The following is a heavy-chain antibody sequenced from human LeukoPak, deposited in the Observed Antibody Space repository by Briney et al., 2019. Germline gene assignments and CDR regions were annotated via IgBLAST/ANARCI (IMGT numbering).Heavy chain of an antibody. V-gene: IGHV4-59*11. D-gene: IGHD3-22*01. CDR3: ARDQLYYYDSSGYRWFDP. J-gene: IGHJ5*02. CDR1: GGFISSHY. Sequence: SETLSLTCTVSGGFISSHYWSWIRQPPGKGLEWIGYIYYSGSTNYNPSLKSRVTISVDTSKNQFSLKLSPVTAADTAVYYCARDQLYYYDSSGYRWFDPWGQGTLVTVSS. CDR2: IYYSGST.